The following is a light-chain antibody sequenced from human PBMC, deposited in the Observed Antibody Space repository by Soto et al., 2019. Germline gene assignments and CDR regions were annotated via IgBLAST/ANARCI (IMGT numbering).Light chain of an antibody. CDR3: QYYSSSLSIT. J-gene: IGKJ5*01. Sequence: EIVLTQSPGILSLSPGERATLSCRASQSVRSTYLAWYKQKPGQAPRLLIHGASSRAPGTPDRFSGSGSGTDFTLTISRLEPEDFAVYYCQYYSSSLSITFGQGTRLDI. V-gene: IGKV3-20*01. CDR2: GAS. CDR1: QSVRSTY.